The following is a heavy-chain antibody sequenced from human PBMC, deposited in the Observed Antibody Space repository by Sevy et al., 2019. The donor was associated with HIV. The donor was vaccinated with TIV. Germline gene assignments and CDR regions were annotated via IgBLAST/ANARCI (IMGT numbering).Heavy chain of an antibody. Sequence: GGSLRLSCAASGFTFSTYAMSWVRQAPGKGLEWVSAISGSGGSTYYAYSMEGRFIISRDKSKNTLYLQMNSLRAEDTAVYYCAKGDSTFYGLDVWGQGTTVTVSS. V-gene: IGHV3-23*01. J-gene: IGHJ6*02. CDR3: AKGDSTFYGLDV. CDR1: GFTFSTYA. CDR2: ISGSGGST. D-gene: IGHD6-13*01.